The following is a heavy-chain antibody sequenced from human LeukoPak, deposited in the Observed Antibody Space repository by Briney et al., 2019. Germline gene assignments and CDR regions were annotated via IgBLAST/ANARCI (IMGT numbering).Heavy chain of an antibody. D-gene: IGHD6-19*01. CDR1: GFTLSLAW. Sequence: GGSLRLSCATSGFTLSLAWMHWVRHAPGKGLEWVSRIKYDGSYTNYADSVKGRFTISRDKAKNTLYLQMNSLRAEDTAVYYCATQPLSSGWYRWGADYWGQGTLVTVSS. CDR2: IKYDGSYT. CDR3: ATQPLSSGWYRWGADY. J-gene: IGHJ4*02. V-gene: IGHV3-74*01.